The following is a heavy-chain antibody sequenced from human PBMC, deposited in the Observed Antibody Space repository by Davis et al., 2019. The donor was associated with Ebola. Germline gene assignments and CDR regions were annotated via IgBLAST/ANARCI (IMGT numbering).Heavy chain of an antibody. V-gene: IGHV3-30*18. CDR3: AKGISRAHSSGWYYFDY. Sequence: GESLKISCAASGFTFSSYGMHWVRQAPGKGLEWVAVISYDGSNKYYADSVKGRFTISRDNSKNTLYLQMNSLRAEDTAVYYCAKGISRAHSSGWYYFDYWGQGTLVTVSS. J-gene: IGHJ4*02. CDR1: GFTFSSYG. CDR2: ISYDGSNK. D-gene: IGHD6-19*01.